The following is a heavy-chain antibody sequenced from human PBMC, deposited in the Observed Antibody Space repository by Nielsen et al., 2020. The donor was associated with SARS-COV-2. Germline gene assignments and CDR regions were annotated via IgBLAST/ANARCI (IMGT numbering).Heavy chain of an antibody. Sequence: SETLSLTCTVSGGSISSSSYYWGWLRQPPGKGLEWIGSIYYSGSTYYNPSLKSRLSIYVDTSKNQFSLKLSSVTAADTAVYYCARHMSSSWYSGFDYWGQGTLVTVSS. CDR1: GGSISSSSYY. V-gene: IGHV4-39*01. CDR2: IYYSGST. J-gene: IGHJ4*02. CDR3: ARHMSSSWYSGFDY. D-gene: IGHD6-13*01.